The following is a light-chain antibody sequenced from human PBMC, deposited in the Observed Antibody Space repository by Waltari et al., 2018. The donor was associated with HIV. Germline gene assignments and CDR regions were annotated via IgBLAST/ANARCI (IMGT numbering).Light chain of an antibody. J-gene: IGLJ3*02. CDR2: DDT. V-gene: IGLV3-21*04. CDR1: NIGSKS. Sequence: SYVLTQPPSVSVAPGETATISCGGDNIGSKSVHWYRQRPGQAPVLVMYDDTDRPAGIPERCSGSNSENTASLTSSRVEAGDEADYDCQVWDSRSDHWVFGGGTKLTVL. CDR3: QVWDSRSDHWV.